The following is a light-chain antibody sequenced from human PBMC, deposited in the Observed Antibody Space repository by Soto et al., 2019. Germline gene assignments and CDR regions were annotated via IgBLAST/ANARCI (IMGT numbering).Light chain of an antibody. CDR2: GAS. Sequence: AIQMTQSPSSLSASVGDRVTISCRASQGIGNALGWYQQKPGKPPKVLIYGASNLQSGVPPRFSGRGYGTDFTFVISRLQPEDSATYYCLQHINYPWTFGHVTKVEIK. V-gene: IGKV1-6*01. J-gene: IGKJ1*01. CDR3: LQHINYPWT. CDR1: QGIGNA.